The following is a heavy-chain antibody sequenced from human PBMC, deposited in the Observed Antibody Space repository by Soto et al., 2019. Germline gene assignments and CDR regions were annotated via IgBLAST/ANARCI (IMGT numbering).Heavy chain of an antibody. J-gene: IGHJ4*02. CDR3: ARAGIGYGVDY. Sequence: PGGSLRLSCAASGFTVSSNYMSWVRQAPGKGLEWVSVIYSGGSTYYADSVKGRFTISRDNSKNTLYLQMNSLRAEDTAVYYCARAGIGYGVDYWAREPWSPSPQ. V-gene: IGHV3-66*01. CDR1: GFTVSSNY. D-gene: IGHD1-26*01. CDR2: IYSGGST.